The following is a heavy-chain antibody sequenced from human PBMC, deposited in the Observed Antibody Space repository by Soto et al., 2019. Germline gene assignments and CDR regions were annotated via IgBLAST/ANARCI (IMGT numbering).Heavy chain of an antibody. V-gene: IGHV3-23*01. J-gene: IGHJ4*02. CDR1: EFTFSTYA. CDR3: AKVGGSGYDFWSGYWAY. CDR2: ISGSGGST. Sequence: GGSLRLTCAASEFTFSTYAMSWVRQAPGKGLEWVPAISGSGGSTYYADSVKGRFTISRDNSKNTLYLQMNSLRAEDTAVYYCAKVGGSGYDFWSGYWAYWGQGTLVTVSS. D-gene: IGHD3-3*01.